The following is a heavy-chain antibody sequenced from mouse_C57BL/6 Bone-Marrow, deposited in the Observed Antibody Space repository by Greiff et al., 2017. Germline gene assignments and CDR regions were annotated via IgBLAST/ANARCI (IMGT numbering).Heavy chain of an antibody. CDR3: AREVTVVAIDY. D-gene: IGHD1-1*01. CDR1: GFTFTSYW. V-gene: IGHV1-69*01. J-gene: IGHJ2*01. CDR2: IDPSDSYT. Sequence: QVQLQQPGAELVMPGASVKLSCKASGFTFTSYWMHWVKQRPGQGLEWIGEIDPSDSYTNYNQKFKGKSTLTVDTSSSTAYMQLSSLTSEDSAVYYCAREVTVVAIDYWGQGTTLTVSS.